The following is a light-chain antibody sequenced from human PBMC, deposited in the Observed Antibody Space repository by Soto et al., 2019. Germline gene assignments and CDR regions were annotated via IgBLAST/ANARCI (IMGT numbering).Light chain of an antibody. J-gene: IGLJ2*01. CDR2: EVT. Sequence: QSALIQPPSASGSPGHSITIPCTGTGSDVASYDYVSWYQQRPGRAPKLIIFEVTRRPSGVPDRFSGSKSGNTASLTVSGLQAEDEADYYCSSYADTNNLVFGGGTKLTVL. CDR1: GSDVASYDY. V-gene: IGLV2-8*01. CDR3: SSYADTNNLV.